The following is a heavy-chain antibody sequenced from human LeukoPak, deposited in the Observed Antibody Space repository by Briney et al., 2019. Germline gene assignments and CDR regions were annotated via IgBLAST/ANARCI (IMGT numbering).Heavy chain of an antibody. D-gene: IGHD3-3*01. Sequence: SETLSLTCAVYGGSFSGYYWSWIRQHPGKGLEWIGYIYYSGSTYYNPSLKSRVTISVDTSKNQFSLKLSSVTAADTAVYYCARNYDFWSGYLDAFDIWGQGTMVTVSS. CDR2: IYYSGST. J-gene: IGHJ3*02. CDR1: GGSFSGYY. V-gene: IGHV4-31*11. CDR3: ARNYDFWSGYLDAFDI.